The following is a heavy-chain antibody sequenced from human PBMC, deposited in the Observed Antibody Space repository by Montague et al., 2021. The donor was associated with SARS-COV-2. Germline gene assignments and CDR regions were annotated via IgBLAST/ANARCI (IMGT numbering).Heavy chain of an antibody. V-gene: IGHV4-59*01. CDR1: GGFISSYY. CDR3: ARDGCSGGSCYYNWFDP. D-gene: IGHD2-15*01. J-gene: IGHJ5*02. Sequence: SETLSLTCTVSGGFISSYYWSWIRQPPGKGLEWIGYISYSGSTNYNPSLKSRVTMSVDTSKNYFSLKLNSVTAADTAVYYCARDGCSGGSCYYNWFDPWGQGTLVTVSS. CDR2: ISYSGST.